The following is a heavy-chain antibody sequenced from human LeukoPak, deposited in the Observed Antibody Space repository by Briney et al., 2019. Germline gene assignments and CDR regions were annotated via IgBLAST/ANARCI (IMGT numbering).Heavy chain of an antibody. J-gene: IGHJ4*02. CDR3: ARDKHYYDSSNYV. CDR2: INWNGGTT. Sequence: GGSLRLSCAASGFTFNDYGMSWVRQGPGKGLEWVSGINWNGGTTGYAHPVRGRFTISRENAKNALYLKMKIVRAEDTALYYCARDKHYYDSSNYVWGQGTLVTVSS. D-gene: IGHD3-22*01. V-gene: IGHV3-20*04. CDR1: GFTFNDYG.